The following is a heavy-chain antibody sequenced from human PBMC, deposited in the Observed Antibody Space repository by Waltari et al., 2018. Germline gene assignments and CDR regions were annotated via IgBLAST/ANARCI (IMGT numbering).Heavy chain of an antibody. D-gene: IGHD6-13*01. V-gene: IGHV3-7*01. CDR1: GISFSQCW. CDR3: ARDQADGTIAYFEY. CDR2: IKHDGTDK. Sequence: EVLLVESVGDLVQPGGSLRLSCATSGISFSQCWRSWVRQSPGKGLEWVATIKHDGTDKYYVDSVKGRFTVSRDNAKSSLYLQMNSLRVEDTAIYYCARDQADGTIAYFEYWGQGTLVTVSS. J-gene: IGHJ4*02.